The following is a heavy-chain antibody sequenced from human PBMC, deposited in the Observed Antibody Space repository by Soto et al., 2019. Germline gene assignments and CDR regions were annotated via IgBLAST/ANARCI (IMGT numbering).Heavy chain of an antibody. Sequence: QVQLQESGPGLVKPSQTLSLTCTVSGGSFSSGGYYWSWIRQHPGKGLEWIGYIYYSGSTYYNPSLKSRVTISVDTSKNQFSLRLSSVTAADTAVYYCARDRGPLGYCSGGSCWYYFDYWGQGTLVTVSS. CDR1: GGSFSSGGYY. D-gene: IGHD2-15*01. V-gene: IGHV4-31*03. CDR3: ARDRGPLGYCSGGSCWYYFDY. J-gene: IGHJ4*02. CDR2: IYYSGST.